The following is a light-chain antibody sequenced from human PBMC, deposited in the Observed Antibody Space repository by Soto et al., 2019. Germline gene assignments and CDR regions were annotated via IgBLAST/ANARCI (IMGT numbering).Light chain of an antibody. J-gene: IGKJ4*01. CDR2: RAS. Sequence: EIVLTQSPGTLSLSPGERATLSCRSSQSVISNYLAWYQQKPGRAPKVLIYRASSRATGSPDRFSGSGSGTDFTLTISRLQPEDVAVYYCQQYDSSPLTFGGGTKVDIK. V-gene: IGKV3-20*01. CDR3: QQYDSSPLT. CDR1: QSVISNY.